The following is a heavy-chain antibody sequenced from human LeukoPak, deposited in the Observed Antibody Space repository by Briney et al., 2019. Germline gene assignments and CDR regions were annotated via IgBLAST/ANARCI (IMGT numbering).Heavy chain of an antibody. D-gene: IGHD2-2*02. J-gene: IGHJ5*02. CDR1: EFTFSIYA. CDR3: AKSQPAAISWFDP. Sequence: GGSLRLSCAASEFTFSIYAMNWVRQAPGKGLEWVSGISFSGGSTYYADSVKGRFTISRDNSKNTLYLQMNSLRVEDTAVYYCAKSQPAAISWFDPWGQGTLVTVSS. V-gene: IGHV3-23*01. CDR2: ISFSGGST.